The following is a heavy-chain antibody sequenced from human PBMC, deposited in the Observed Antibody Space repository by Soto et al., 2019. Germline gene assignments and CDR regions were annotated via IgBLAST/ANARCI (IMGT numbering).Heavy chain of an antibody. CDR1: GGSISSGGYY. CDR3: ARAPQLELRSGPWFDP. J-gene: IGHJ5*02. Sequence: SETLSLTCTVSGGSISSGGYYWSWIRQHPGKGLEWIGYIYYSGSTYYNPSLKSRVTISVDTSKNQFSLKLSSVTAADTAVYYCARAPQLELRSGPWFDPWGQGTLVTVSS. D-gene: IGHD1-7*01. V-gene: IGHV4-31*03. CDR2: IYYSGST.